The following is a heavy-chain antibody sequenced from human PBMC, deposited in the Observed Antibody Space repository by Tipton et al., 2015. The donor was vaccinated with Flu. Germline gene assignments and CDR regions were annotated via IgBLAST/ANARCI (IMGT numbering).Heavy chain of an antibody. CDR3: ARPQVVGTPKQPEFDS. CDR2: VSWDGDTT. Sequence: SLRLSCAASGFTFNHYAMHWVRQAPGKGLEWVSLVSWDGDTTYYADSVKGRFTISRDNSKNSLYLQMNSLRPEDSAVYYCARPQVVGTPKQPEFDSWGQGTLVTVCS. V-gene: IGHV3-43D*04. CDR1: GFTFNHYA. J-gene: IGHJ4*02. D-gene: IGHD4-23*01.